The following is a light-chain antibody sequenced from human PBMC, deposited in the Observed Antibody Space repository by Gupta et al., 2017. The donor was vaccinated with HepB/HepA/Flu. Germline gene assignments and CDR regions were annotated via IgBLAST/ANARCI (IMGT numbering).Light chain of an antibody. J-gene: IGKJ1*01. CDR3: QQRINWPLT. CDR1: QGVASY. Sequence: EIVLTQSPATLSLSPGERATLSCRASQGVASYLAWYQQKPGQAPRLLIYDASNRATGIPARFSGSGSGTDFTLTISSLDPEDFAVYYCQQRINWPLTFGQGTAVEI. CDR2: DAS. V-gene: IGKV3-11*01.